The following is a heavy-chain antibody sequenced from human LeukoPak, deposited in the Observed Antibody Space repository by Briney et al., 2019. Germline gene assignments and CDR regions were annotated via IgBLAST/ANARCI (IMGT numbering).Heavy chain of an antibody. CDR3: ARGVGYTLVS. Sequence: PGGSLRLSCADSGLTFRTSATHWVRQAPGKGLEWVAVVSFDGSNENYADSVRGRFIISRDNSKNTLYLQMSGLRREDTAMYYCARGVGYTLVSWGQGTLVTVSS. CDR2: VSFDGSNE. J-gene: IGHJ5*02. CDR1: GLTFRTSA. V-gene: IGHV3-30-3*01. D-gene: IGHD5-24*01.